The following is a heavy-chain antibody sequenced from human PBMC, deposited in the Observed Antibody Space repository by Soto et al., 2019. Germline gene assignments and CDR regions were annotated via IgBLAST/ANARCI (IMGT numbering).Heavy chain of an antibody. CDR2: MNPNSGNT. V-gene: IGHV1-8*01. J-gene: IGHJ3*02. D-gene: IGHD6-19*01. Sequence: GASVKVSCKASGYTFTSYDINWARQATGQGLEWMGWMNPNSGNTGYAQKFQGRVTMTRNTSISTAYMELSSLRSEDTAVYYCARGKQWLVPDLDAFDIWGQGTMVTVSS. CDR1: GYTFTSYD. CDR3: ARGKQWLVPDLDAFDI.